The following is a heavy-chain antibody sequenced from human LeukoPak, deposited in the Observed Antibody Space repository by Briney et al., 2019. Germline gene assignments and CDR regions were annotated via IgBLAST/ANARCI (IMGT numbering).Heavy chain of an antibody. CDR3: ARDYSRGSSGWY. CDR1: GFTFSSHA. D-gene: IGHD6-19*01. J-gene: IGHJ4*02. CDR2: ISSNINYI. V-gene: IGHV3-21*01. Sequence: PGGSLRLSCAASGFTFSSHAMNWVRQAPGKGLEWVSSISSNINYIQYADSVKGRFTISRDNAKNSLYLQMNSLRAEDTAVYYCARDYSRGSSGWYWGQGTLVTVSS.